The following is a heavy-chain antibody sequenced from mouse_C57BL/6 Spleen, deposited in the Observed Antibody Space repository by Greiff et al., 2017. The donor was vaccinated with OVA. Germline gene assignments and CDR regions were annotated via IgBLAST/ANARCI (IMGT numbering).Heavy chain of an antibody. CDR1: GFNIKDYY. D-gene: IGHD2-4*01. Sequence: VHVKQSGAELVRPGASVKLSCTASGFNIKDYYMHWVKQRPEQGLEWIGRIDPEDGDTEYAPKFQGKATMTADTSSNTAYLQLSSLTSEDTAVYYCTHYDYDTDAMDYWGQGTSVTVSS. J-gene: IGHJ4*01. CDR3: THYDYDTDAMDY. V-gene: IGHV14-1*01. CDR2: IDPEDGDT.